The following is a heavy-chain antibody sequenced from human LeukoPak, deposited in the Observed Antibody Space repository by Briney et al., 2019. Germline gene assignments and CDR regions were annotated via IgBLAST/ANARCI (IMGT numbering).Heavy chain of an antibody. J-gene: IGHJ6*02. D-gene: IGHD3-22*01. CDR2: ISYGGSNK. Sequence: GGSLRLSCAASGFTFSSYGMHWVRQAPGKGLEWVAVISYGGSNKYYADSVKGRFTISRDNSKNTLYLQMNSLGAEDTAVYYCAKEGYYYDSSGYNYYYGMDVWGQGTTVTVSS. V-gene: IGHV3-30*18. CDR1: GFTFSSYG. CDR3: AKEGYYYDSSGYNYYYGMDV.